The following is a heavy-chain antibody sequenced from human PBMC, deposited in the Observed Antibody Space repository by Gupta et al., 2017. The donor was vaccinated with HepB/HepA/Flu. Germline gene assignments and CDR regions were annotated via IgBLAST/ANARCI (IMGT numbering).Heavy chain of an antibody. Sequence: QVQLVQSGAEVKTPGASVKVSCKTSGYTFITYYMHWVRPAPGQRPEWMGWINGGSGNTKYSQKFQGRVTITRDTSASTAYMELSSLRSEDTAVYYCARRGEGGSSSGAFDHWGQGALVIVSS. CDR3: ARRGEGGSSSGAFDH. D-gene: IGHD6-6*01. J-gene: IGHJ4*02. CDR2: INGGSGNT. V-gene: IGHV1-3*01. CDR1: GYTFITYY.